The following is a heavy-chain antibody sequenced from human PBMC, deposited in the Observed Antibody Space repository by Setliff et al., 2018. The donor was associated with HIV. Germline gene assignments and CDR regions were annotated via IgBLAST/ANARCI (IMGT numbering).Heavy chain of an antibody. V-gene: IGHV3-33*06. CDR2: IWYDGSNK. CDR3: AKDRTPIIAAAGVGY. Sequence: LRLSCAASGFTFSSYGMHWVRQAPGKGLEWVAVIWYDGSNKYYADSVKGRFTISRDNSKNTLYLQMNSLRAEDTAVYYCAKDRTPIIAAAGVGYWGQGTLVTVSS. CDR1: GFTFSSYG. J-gene: IGHJ4*02. D-gene: IGHD6-13*01.